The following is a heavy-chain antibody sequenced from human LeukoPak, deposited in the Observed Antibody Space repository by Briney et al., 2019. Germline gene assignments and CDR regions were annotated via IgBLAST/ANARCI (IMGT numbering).Heavy chain of an antibody. CDR1: GYTFTTHH. V-gene: IGHV1-8*03. Sequence: ASVKVSCTASGYTFTTHHINWVRQATGQGLEWMGYINPNSGSTGYTKRFQGRVTFTRSTSTSTVYMEMSSLTSEDTAVYCCTRTAYCTNGVCYFTGYDHWGQGTLVTVSS. J-gene: IGHJ4*02. CDR3: TRTAYCTNGVCYFTGYDH. D-gene: IGHD2-8*01. CDR2: INPNSGST.